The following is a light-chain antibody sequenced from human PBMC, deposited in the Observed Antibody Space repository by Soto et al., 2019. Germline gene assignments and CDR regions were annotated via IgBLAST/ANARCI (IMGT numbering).Light chain of an antibody. J-gene: IGLJ1*01. CDR3: NSYVAGTNV. Sequence: QSVLSQPPSAAGSAGQSGTISCTGTSSDVGKYDYVSWFQHHPGKAPKRIIYEVSKRPSGVPDRFSGSKSGSTASLTVSGLQTDHEAHYYCNSYVAGTNVFGTGTKVTV. CDR2: EVS. V-gene: IGLV2-8*01. CDR1: SSDVGKYDY.